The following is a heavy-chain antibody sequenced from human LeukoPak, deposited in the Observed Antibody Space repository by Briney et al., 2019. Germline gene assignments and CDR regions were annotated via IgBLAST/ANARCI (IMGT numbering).Heavy chain of an antibody. D-gene: IGHD1-26*01. Sequence: GASVKVSCKVSGYTLTELSMHWVRQAPGKGLEWMGGFDPEDGETIYAQKFQGRVTMTEDTSTDTAYMELSSLRSEDTAVYYCATAPPPGGSYYPRPRLFDYWGQGTLVTVSS. CDR1: GYTLTELS. J-gene: IGHJ4*02. CDR2: FDPEDGET. CDR3: ATAPPPGGSYYPRPRLFDY. V-gene: IGHV1-24*01.